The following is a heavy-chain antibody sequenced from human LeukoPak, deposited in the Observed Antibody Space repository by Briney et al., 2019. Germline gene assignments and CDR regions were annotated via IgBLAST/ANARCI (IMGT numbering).Heavy chain of an antibody. CDR1: GFTFSSYW. D-gene: IGHD5-12*01. V-gene: IGHV3-7*05. Sequence: GGSLRLSCAASGFTFSSYWMSWVRQAPGKGLEWVANIKQDGSEKYYVDSVKGRFTISRDNAKNSLYLQMNSLRAEDTAVYYCARGSLIVATIVDYWGQGTLVTVSS. CDR2: IKQDGSEK. J-gene: IGHJ4*02. CDR3: ARGSLIVATIVDY.